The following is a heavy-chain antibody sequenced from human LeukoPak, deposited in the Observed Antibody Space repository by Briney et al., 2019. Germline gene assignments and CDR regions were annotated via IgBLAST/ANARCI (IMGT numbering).Heavy chain of an antibody. Sequence: ASAKVSCKASGGTFSSYAISWVRQATGQGLEWMGGIIPIFGTANYAQKFQGRVTITADESTSTAYMELSSLRSEDTAVYYCATPGIAAAGTPHSYYFDYWGQGTLVTVSS. J-gene: IGHJ4*02. CDR2: IIPIFGTA. CDR3: ATPGIAAAGTPHSYYFDY. CDR1: GGTFSSYA. V-gene: IGHV1-69*13. D-gene: IGHD6-13*01.